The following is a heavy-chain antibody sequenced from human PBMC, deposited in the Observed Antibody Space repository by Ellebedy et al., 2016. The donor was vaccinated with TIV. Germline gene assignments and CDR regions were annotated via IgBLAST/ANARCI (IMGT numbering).Heavy chain of an antibody. V-gene: IGHV1-2*02. CDR2: INPNSGGT. Sequence: AASVTVSCKASGYIFTGYYIHWVRQAPGQGLEWVAWINPNSGGTAYAQNLQGRVTVTGDTSISTAYMELSRLISDDTAVYYCVRDLTNYGSSSYWGQGTLVTVSS. J-gene: IGHJ4*02. CDR3: VRDLTNYGSSSY. D-gene: IGHD3-22*01. CDR1: GYIFTGYY.